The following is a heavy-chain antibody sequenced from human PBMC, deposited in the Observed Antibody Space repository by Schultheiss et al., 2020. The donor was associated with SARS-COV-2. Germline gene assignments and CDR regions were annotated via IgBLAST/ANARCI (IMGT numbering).Heavy chain of an antibody. CDR1: GYTFSGYY. J-gene: IGHJ6*02. D-gene: IGHD6-6*01. Sequence: ASVKVSCKASGYTFSGYYMHWVRQAPGQGLEWMGRINPNSGGTKYAQKFQGRVTMTRDTSVSTAYLELSRLKSDDTAVYYCARDKTGSSSSFLRDGMDVWGQGTTVTVSS. V-gene: IGHV1-2*06. CDR3: ARDKTGSSSSFLRDGMDV. CDR2: INPNSGGT.